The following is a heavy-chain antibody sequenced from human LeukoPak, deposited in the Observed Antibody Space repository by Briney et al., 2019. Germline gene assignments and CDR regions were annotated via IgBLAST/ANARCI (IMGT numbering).Heavy chain of an antibody. CDR1: GFTFTSDA. Sequence: GGSLRLSCVASGFTFTSDAMNWVRQAPGKGLEWVSSTVSRGTTQYADSAKGRFTVSRDTSKNTLYLQMNSLRADDTAVYYCAKCSTSAYTTGWCNWIDPWGQGTLVTVSS. CDR3: AKCSTSAYTTGWCNWIDP. D-gene: IGHD6-19*01. CDR2: TVSRGTT. J-gene: IGHJ5*02. V-gene: IGHV3-23*01.